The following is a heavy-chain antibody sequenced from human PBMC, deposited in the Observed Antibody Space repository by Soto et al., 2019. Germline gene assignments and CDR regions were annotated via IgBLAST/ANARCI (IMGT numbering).Heavy chain of an antibody. CDR2: ISGSGGST. CDR1: GFTFSSYA. Sequence: GGSLRLSCAASGFTFSSYAMSWVRQAPGKGLEWVSAISGSGGSTYYADSVKGRFTISRDNSKNTLYLQMNSLRAEDTAVYYCAKAVWSQQLVLPTWGHEYWGQGTLVTVSS. D-gene: IGHD6-13*01. V-gene: IGHV3-23*01. CDR3: AKAVWSQQLVLPTWGHEY. J-gene: IGHJ4*02.